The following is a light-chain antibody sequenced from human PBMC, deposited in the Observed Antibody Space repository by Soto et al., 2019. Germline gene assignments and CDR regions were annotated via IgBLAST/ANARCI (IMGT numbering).Light chain of an antibody. V-gene: IGKV1-5*01. J-gene: IGKJ1*01. CDR2: DAS. CDR3: QQYSSHRT. Sequence: DIQMTQTPSTLSASVGDRVTINCRASQNVKDYLAWYQQKPGKSPKVLIYDASTLESGVPSRFSGSGSGTEFTLTISGLQADDFATYYCQQYSSHRTFGQGTKVEVK. CDR1: QNVKDY.